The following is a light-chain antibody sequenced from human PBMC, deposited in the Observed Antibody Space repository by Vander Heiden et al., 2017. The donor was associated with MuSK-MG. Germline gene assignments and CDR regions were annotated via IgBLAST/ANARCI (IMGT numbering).Light chain of an antibody. V-gene: IGKV1-33*01. CDR3: QQDDNPPFT. J-gene: IGKJ2*01. CDR2: DAS. Sequence: DIQMTQSPSSLSASVGDRVTITCQASQDISDNLNWYQQKPGKAPKLLIYDASNLETGVPSRFSGSGSGTDFTFTISSLQPEDFATYYCQQDDNPPFTFGQGTKMDIK. CDR1: QDISDN.